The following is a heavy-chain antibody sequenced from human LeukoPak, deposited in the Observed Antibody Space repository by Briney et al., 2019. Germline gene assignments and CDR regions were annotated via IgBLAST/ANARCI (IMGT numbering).Heavy chain of an antibody. CDR3: ARAGGSTVSHSDY. D-gene: IGHD4-17*01. V-gene: IGHV3-21*01. CDR2: ISSSTSYI. J-gene: IGHJ4*02. CDR1: GFTFSSYS. Sequence: WGSLRLSCAASGFTFSSYSMNWIRQAPGKGLEWVSSISSSTSYIYYADSVKGRFTISEDNAKNSLYLQMNSLRAEDTAVYYCARAGGSTVSHSDYWGQGTLVTVSS.